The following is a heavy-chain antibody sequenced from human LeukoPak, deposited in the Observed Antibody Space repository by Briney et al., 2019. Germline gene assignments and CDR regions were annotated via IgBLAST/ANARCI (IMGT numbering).Heavy chain of an antibody. J-gene: IGHJ6*03. Sequence: SETLSLTCAVSGYSISSGYYWGWIRQPAGKGLEWIGRIYTSGSTNYNPSLKSRVTMSVDTSKNQFSLKLSSVTAADTAVYYCARSIPQGFAAHYYGSGSYYSNYYYYMDVWGKGTTVTVSS. CDR3: ARSIPQGFAAHYYGSGSYYSNYYYYMDV. D-gene: IGHD3-10*01. CDR1: GYSISSGYY. V-gene: IGHV4-4*07. CDR2: IYTSGST.